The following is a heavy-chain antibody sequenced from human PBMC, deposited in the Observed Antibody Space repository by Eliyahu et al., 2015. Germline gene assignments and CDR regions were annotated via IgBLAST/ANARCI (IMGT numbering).Heavy chain of an antibody. D-gene: IGHD3-3*01. CDR2: ISRSSSYI. J-gene: IGHJ4*02. V-gene: IGHV3-21*01. CDR3: ARDVLRFLAWFTAEFDY. Sequence: EVQLVESGGGLVKPGGSLRLSCAASGFTFSXYSMNWVRQAPGKGLEWVSSISRSSSYIYYADSVKGRFTISRDNTKNSLYLQMNSLRAEDTAVYYCARDVLRFLAWFTAEFDYWGQGTLVTVSS. CDR1: GFTFSXYS.